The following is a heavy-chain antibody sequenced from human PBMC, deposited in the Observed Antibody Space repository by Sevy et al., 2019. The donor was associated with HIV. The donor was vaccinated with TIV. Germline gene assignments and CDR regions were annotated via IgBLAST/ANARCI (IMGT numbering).Heavy chain of an antibody. J-gene: IGHJ4*02. V-gene: IGHV1-2*02. Sequence: ASVKVSCTSSGYTFIGHYLHWVRQAPGQGLEWMGWINPNTGDTSYTEKFKGRVTLTRDTSISTAYMQLITLRSDDTAVYFCARVQRGGVPDYWGQGTLVTVSS. CDR2: INPNTGDT. CDR1: GYTFIGHY. D-gene: IGHD3-10*01. CDR3: ARVQRGGVPDY.